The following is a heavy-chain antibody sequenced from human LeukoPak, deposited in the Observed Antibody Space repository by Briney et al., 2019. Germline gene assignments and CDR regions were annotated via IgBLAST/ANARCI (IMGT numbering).Heavy chain of an antibody. CDR3: ARGGYYDFWSGYQSYYYYYMDV. CDR2: INPNSGGT. D-gene: IGHD3-3*01. V-gene: IGHV1-2*02. Sequence: PVASVKVSCKASGYTFTGYYMHWVRQAPGQGLEWMGWINPNSGGTNYAQKFQGRVTMTRDTSISTAYMELSRLRSDDTAVYYCARGGYYDFWSGYQSYYYYYMDVWGKGTTVTVSS. J-gene: IGHJ6*03. CDR1: GYTFTGYY.